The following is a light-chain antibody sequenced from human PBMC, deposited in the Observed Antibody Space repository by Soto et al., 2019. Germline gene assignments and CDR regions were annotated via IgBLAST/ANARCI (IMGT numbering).Light chain of an antibody. J-gene: IGKJ4*01. CDR2: VAS. CDR1: QSVGRH. Sequence: EIVLTQSPATLSLSPGERATLSCRASQSVGRHLAWYQQKPGQAPRLLIYVASNRATGVPARFSGSGSGTDFTLSISSLEPEDFAVYYCQQRNNWPPATFGGGPRLRSN. CDR3: QQRNNWPPAT. V-gene: IGKV3-11*01.